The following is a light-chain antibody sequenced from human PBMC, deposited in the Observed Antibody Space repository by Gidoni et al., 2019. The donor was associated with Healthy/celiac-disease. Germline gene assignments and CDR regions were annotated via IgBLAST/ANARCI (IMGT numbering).Light chain of an antibody. V-gene: IGLV1-44*01. CDR1: SSNIGSNP. J-gene: IGLJ2*01. Sequence: QSVLTQPPSASGTPGQRVTISCSGSSSNIGSNPVNWYQQLPGTAPNLLIYSNNQRPSGVPDRFSGSKSGTSASLAISGLQSEDEADYYCAAWDDSLKVFGGGTKLTVL. CDR3: AAWDDSLKV. CDR2: SNN.